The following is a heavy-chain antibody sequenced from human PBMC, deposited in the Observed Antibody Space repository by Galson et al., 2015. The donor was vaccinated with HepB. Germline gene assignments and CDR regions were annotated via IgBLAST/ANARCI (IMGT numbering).Heavy chain of an antibody. CDR3: AKDCGYYDFWSGSWYYYYMDV. Sequence: SLRLSCAASGFTFSSYGMHWVRQAPGKGLEWVAVISYDGSNKYYADSVKGRFTISRDNSKNTLYLQMNSLRAEDTAVYYCAKDCGYYDFWSGSWYYYYMDVWGKGTTVTVSS. J-gene: IGHJ6*03. CDR2: ISYDGSNK. V-gene: IGHV3-30*18. CDR1: GFTFSSYG. D-gene: IGHD3-3*01.